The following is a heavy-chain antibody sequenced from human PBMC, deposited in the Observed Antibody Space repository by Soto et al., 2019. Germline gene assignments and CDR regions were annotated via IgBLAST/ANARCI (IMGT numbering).Heavy chain of an antibody. CDR3: ARSLRRWLQFYAFDI. CDR1: GGSFSGYY. CDR2: INHSGST. Sequence: PSETLSLTCAVYGGSFSGYYWSWIRQPPGKGLEWIGEINHSGSTNYNPSLKSRVTISVDTSKNQFSLKLSSVTAADTAVYYCARSLRRWLQFYAFDIWGQGTMVTVSS. J-gene: IGHJ3*02. V-gene: IGHV4-34*01. D-gene: IGHD5-12*01.